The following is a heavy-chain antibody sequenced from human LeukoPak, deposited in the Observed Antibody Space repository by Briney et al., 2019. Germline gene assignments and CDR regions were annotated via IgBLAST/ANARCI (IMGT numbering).Heavy chain of an antibody. D-gene: IGHD1-26*01. CDR2: IYSGGST. V-gene: IGHV3-53*01. J-gene: IGHJ4*02. Sequence: PGGPLRLSCAASGLTVSSNYMSWVRQAPGKGLEWVSVIYSGGSTYYADSVKGRFTISRDNSKNTLYLQMNSLRAEDTAAYYCASYRAGANYFDYWGQGTLVTVSS. CDR1: GLTVSSNY. CDR3: ASYRAGANYFDY.